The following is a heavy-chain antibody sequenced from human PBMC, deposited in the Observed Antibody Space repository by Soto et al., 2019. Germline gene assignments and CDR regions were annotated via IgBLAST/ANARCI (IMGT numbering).Heavy chain of an antibody. Sequence: SETLSLTCTVCGGSISSYYWSWIRQPPGKGLEWIGYIYYSGSTNYNPSLKSRVTISIDTSKNQFSLNLSSVTAADTAVYYCARPRGISMVRGGWFDPWGQGIPVTVSS. CDR2: IYYSGST. CDR3: ARPRGISMVRGGWFDP. J-gene: IGHJ5*02. V-gene: IGHV4-59*08. D-gene: IGHD3-10*01. CDR1: GGSISSYY.